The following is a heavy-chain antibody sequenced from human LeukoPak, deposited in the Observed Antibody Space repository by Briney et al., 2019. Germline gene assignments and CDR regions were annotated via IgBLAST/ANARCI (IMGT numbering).Heavy chain of an antibody. Sequence: GGSLRLSCAASGFTFSSYWMSWVGQAPGKGLEWVANIKQDGSEKYYVDSVKGRFTISRDNAKNSLYLQMNSLRAEDTAVYYCARVPYYGSGSYYNAPDYYYYGMDVWGKGTTVTVSS. CDR2: IKQDGSEK. V-gene: IGHV3-7*03. CDR3: ARVPYYGSGSYYNAPDYYYYGMDV. CDR1: GFTFSSYW. J-gene: IGHJ6*04. D-gene: IGHD3-10*01.